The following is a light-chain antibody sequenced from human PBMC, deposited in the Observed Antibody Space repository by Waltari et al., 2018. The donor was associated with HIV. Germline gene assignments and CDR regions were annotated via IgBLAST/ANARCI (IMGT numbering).Light chain of an antibody. CDR2: EVS. J-gene: IGLJ2*01. CDR3: SSYTSSSTRV. V-gene: IGLV2-14*01. CDR1: SSDVGGYNY. Sequence: QSALTQPASVSGSPGQSIPISCTGTSSDVGGYNYVSWYQQHPGKAPKLMIYEVSNQPSGVSNRFSGSKSGNTASLTISGLQAEDEADYYCSSYTSSSTRVFGGGTKLTVL.